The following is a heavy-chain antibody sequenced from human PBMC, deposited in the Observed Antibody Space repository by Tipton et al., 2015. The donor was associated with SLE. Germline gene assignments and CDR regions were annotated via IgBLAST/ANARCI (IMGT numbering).Heavy chain of an antibody. CDR1: GGSFSGYY. Sequence: AGLVKPSETLSLTCAVYGGSFSGYYWSWIRQPPGKGLEWIGEINHSGSTNYNPSLKSRVTISVDTSKNQFSLKLSSVTAADTALYYCATTSDLEWDWFDPWGQGTLVTVSS. D-gene: IGHD2-8*01. V-gene: IGHV4-34*01. CDR2: INHSGST. CDR3: ATTSDLEWDWFDP. J-gene: IGHJ5*02.